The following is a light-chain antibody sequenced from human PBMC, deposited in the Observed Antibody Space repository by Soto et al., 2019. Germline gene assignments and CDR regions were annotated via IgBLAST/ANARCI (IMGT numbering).Light chain of an antibody. V-gene: IGLV2-23*01. J-gene: IGLJ3*02. CDR2: EGS. CDR3: RSYAGSSTWV. Sequence: QSALTQPASVSGSPGQSITISCTGTSRDVGSYNLVSWYQQHPGKAPKLMIYEGSKRPSGVSNRFSGSKSGNTASLTISGLQDYDEADYYCRSYAGSSTWVVGGGTKLTVL. CDR1: SRDVGSYNL.